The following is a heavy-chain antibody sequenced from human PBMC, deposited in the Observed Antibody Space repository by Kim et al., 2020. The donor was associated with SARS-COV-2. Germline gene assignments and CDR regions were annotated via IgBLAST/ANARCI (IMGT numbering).Heavy chain of an antibody. V-gene: IGHV3-11*05. CDR2: ISSSSSYT. CDR3: ARGYYYDSSGYYYVFPPAQTLNYFDY. J-gene: IGHJ4*02. CDR1: GFTFSDYY. Sequence: GGSLRLSCAASGFTFSDYYMSWIRQAPGKGLEWVSYISSSSSYTNYADSVKGRFTISRDNAKNSLYLQMNSLRAEDTAVYYCARGYYYDSSGYYYVFPPAQTLNYFDYWGQGTLVTVSS. D-gene: IGHD3-22*01.